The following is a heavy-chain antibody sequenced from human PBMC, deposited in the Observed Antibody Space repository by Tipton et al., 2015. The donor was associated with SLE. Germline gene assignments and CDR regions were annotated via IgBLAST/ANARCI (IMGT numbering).Heavy chain of an antibody. CDR2: INHSGST. Sequence: QLVQSGGGLVKPGGSLRLSCAASGFTFSDYYMSWIRQPPGKGLEWIGEINHSGSTNYNPSLKSRVTISVDKSKNQFSLKLSSVTAADTAVYYCARGVEGDYAFDYWGQGTLVTVSS. CDR3: ARGVEGDYAFDY. J-gene: IGHJ4*02. D-gene: IGHD4-17*01. CDR1: GFTFSDYY. V-gene: IGHV4-34*01.